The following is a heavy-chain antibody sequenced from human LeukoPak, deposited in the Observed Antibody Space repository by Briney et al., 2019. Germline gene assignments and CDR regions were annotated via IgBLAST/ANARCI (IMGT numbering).Heavy chain of an antibody. CDR2: IYSGGNT. CDR1: GFTFSNAW. CDR3: ARDLMGIAYRGAFYY. J-gene: IGHJ4*02. D-gene: IGHD6-13*01. Sequence: GGSLRLSCAASGFTFSNAWMSWARQAPGKGLEWVSVIYSGGNTYYADSVKGRFTISRDNAKNSLYPQMNSLRAEDTAVYYCARDLMGIAYRGAFYYWGQGTLVTVSS. V-gene: IGHV3-53*01.